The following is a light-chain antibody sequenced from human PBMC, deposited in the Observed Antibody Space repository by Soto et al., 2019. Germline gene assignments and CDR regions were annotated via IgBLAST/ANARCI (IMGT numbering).Light chain of an antibody. CDR2: DAA. CDR3: QKRSNGPFLT. J-gene: IGKJ4*01. Sequence: IVLLQIPATLSLCPGARTTLSCSAFQRFSSYVAWYQQQPGQTPTLLIYDAANRATGIPARFSGSGSGIDFTITISSLEPEHFAVYYRQKRSNGPFLTFGGGAKVDMK. V-gene: IGKV3-11*01. CDR1: QRFSSY.